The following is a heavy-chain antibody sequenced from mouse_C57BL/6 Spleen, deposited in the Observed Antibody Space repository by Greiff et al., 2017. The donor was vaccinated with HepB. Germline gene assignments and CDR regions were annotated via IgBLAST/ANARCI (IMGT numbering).Heavy chain of an antibody. V-gene: IGHV3-6*01. CDR1: GYSITSGYY. D-gene: IGHD4-1*01. J-gene: IGHJ1*03. CDR2: ISYDGSN. CDR3: ASNWDVWYFDV. Sequence: EVKLMESGPGLVKPSQSLSLTCSVTGYSITSGYYWNWIRQFPGNKLEWMGYISYDGSNNYNPSLKNRISITRDTSKNQFFLKLNSVTTEDTATYYCASNWDVWYFDVWGTGTTVTVSS.